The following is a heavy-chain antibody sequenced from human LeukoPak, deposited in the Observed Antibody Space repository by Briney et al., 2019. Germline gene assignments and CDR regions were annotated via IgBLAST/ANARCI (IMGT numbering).Heavy chain of an antibody. D-gene: IGHD6-19*01. J-gene: IGHJ4*02. CDR2: IYYSGST. CDR3: ARHAPSDTTGWYYFDY. V-gene: IGHV4-59*08. Sequence: SETLSLTCTVSGGSLSSYYWSWLRQPPGKGLEWIGCIYYSGSTNYNPSLKSRVSISVDTSKNQFSLKLSSVTAADTAVYYCARHAPSDTTGWYYFDYWGQGTLVTVSS. CDR1: GGSLSSYY.